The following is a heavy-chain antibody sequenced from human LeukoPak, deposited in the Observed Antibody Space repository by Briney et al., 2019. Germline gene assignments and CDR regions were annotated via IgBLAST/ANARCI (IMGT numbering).Heavy chain of an antibody. CDR3: AKAPSGYSSGWYARYFDY. CDR1: GFTVSSKY. Sequence: GGSLRPSCAASGFTVSSKYMSWVRQAPGKGLEWVSVIYSGGSTYYADSVKGRFTISRDNSKNTLYLQMNSLRAEDTAVYYCAKAPSGYSSGWYARYFDYWGQGTLVTVSS. D-gene: IGHD6-19*01. V-gene: IGHV3-66*02. CDR2: IYSGGST. J-gene: IGHJ4*02.